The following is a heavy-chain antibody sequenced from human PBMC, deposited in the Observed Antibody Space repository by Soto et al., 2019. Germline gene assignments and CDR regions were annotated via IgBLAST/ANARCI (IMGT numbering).Heavy chain of an antibody. Sequence: QVQLQQWGAGLLKPSETLSLTCAVYGGSFSGYSWTWLRQPPGTGVEWIGEIYHSGSTNYNPSLKSRVTISVDTSKNQFSLKLTSVTAADTAVYYCARDKITGLLDYWGQGTLVTVSS. CDR3: ARDKITGLLDY. V-gene: IGHV4-34*01. CDR2: IYHSGST. D-gene: IGHD2-8*02. CDR1: GGSFSGYS. J-gene: IGHJ4*02.